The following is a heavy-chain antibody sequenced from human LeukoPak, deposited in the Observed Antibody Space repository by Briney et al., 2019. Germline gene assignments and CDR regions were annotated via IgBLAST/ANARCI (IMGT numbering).Heavy chain of an antibody. D-gene: IGHD2-21*02. CDR3: ARDICGGDCYSVLAPGY. CDR1: GFTFSSYA. CDR2: ISSNGGST. J-gene: IGHJ4*02. Sequence: PGGSLRLSCAASGFTFSSYAMHWVRQAPGKGLEYVSAISSNGGSTYYANSVKGRFTISRDNSKNTLYLQMGSLRAEDMAVYYCARDICGGDCYSVLAPGYWGQRTLVTVSS. V-gene: IGHV3-64*01.